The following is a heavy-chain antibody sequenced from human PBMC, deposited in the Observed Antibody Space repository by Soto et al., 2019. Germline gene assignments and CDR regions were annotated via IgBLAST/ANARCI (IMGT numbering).Heavy chain of an antibody. J-gene: IGHJ4*02. Sequence: PSETLSLTCSVSGGSISTVGHYWTWIRQPPGKGLEWIGSICHTGSTYYSKSLRSRLTMSVDTSKSQFSLRLSSVTAADTAVYYCARATGTLRSRNCDYWGQGSLVTVS. CDR1: GGSISTVGHY. CDR2: ICHTGST. D-gene: IGHD1-1*01. CDR3: ARATGTLRSRNCDY. V-gene: IGHV4-31*03.